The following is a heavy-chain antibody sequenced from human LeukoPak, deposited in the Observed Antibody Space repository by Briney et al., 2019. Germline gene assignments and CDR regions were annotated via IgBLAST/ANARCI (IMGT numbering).Heavy chain of an antibody. Sequence: GSLRLSCVGSGFTFSDAWMSWVRQAPGKGLEWVGRIKSKSDGGTIDYAAPVKGRFTISRDDSRNTLYLQMNSLKTEDTAVYYCTTRRQDGWWGQGTLVTVS. CDR2: IKSKSDGGTI. CDR3: TTRRQDGW. V-gene: IGHV3-15*01. CDR1: GFTFSDAW. J-gene: IGHJ4*02. D-gene: IGHD2-15*01.